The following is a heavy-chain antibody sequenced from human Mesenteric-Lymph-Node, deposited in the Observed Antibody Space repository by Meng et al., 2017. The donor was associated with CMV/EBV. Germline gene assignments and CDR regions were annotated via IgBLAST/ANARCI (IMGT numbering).Heavy chain of an antibody. J-gene: IGHJ4*02. Sequence: GSAYCFTTYWITWVRQVPGKGLEWLGIIYPGDSETKYSPSFQGQVTISADKSINTAYLQWSSLKASDTAMYYCARLGSGGQVYFDYWGQGTLVTVSS. V-gene: IGHV5-51*01. CDR1: AYCFTTYW. CDR3: ARLGSGGQVYFDY. D-gene: IGHD2-8*02. CDR2: IYPGDSET.